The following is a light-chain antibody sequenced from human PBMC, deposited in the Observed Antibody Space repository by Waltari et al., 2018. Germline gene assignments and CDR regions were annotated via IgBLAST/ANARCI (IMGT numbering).Light chain of an antibody. CDR1: QSVSSY. CDR2: DAS. CDR3: QQRSNWPPWT. J-gene: IGKJ1*01. Sequence: EIVLTQSPATLSLSPGERATLSCRASQSVSSYLAWYQQKPGQAPRLLIYDASTRATGIRVRFSGSGLGIDFTLTISSLEPEDFAVYYCQQRSNWPPWTFGQGTKGEIK. V-gene: IGKV3-11*01.